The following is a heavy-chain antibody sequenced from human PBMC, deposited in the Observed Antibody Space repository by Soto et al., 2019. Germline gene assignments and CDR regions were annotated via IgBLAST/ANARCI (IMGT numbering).Heavy chain of an antibody. V-gene: IGHV3-9*01. CDR2: ISWNSGSI. CDR1: GFTFDDYA. D-gene: IGHD3-22*01. J-gene: IGHJ4*02. Sequence: EVQLVESGGGLVQPGRSLRLSCAASGFTFDDYAMHWVRQAPGKGLEWVSGISWNSGSIGYADSVKGRFTISRDNAKNSLYLQMNSLRAEDTALYYCAKADKYYDSSGLDYWGQGTLVTVSS. CDR3: AKADKYYDSSGLDY.